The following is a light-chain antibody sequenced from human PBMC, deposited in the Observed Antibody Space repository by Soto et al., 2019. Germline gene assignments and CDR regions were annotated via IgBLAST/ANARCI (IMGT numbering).Light chain of an antibody. Sequence: IVMTQSPAILSVSPGERATLSCRASQSVRSNLAWYQQKPGQAPRLLIYGASTRATGMPDRFSGSGSGTAFTLTINSVQSEDSAVYHCQQYQNWPPLTFGGGTKVEI. CDR1: QSVRSN. CDR3: QQYQNWPPLT. V-gene: IGKV3-15*01. CDR2: GAS. J-gene: IGKJ4*01.